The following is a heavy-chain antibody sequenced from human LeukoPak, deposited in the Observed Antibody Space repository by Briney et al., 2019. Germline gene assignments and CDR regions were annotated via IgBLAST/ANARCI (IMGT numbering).Heavy chain of an antibody. D-gene: IGHD5-24*01. CDR2: ISSSSTIK. V-gene: IGHV3-48*01. CDR1: GFSFSSYS. Sequence: PGGSLRLSCAASGFSFSSYSMKWVRQAPGKGREWVSYISSSSTIKYYADSVKGRFTVSRDNAKNSLYLQMNSLRAEDTAVYYCAKDREMATIYSWFDPWGQGTLDTVSS. J-gene: IGHJ5*02. CDR3: AKDREMATIYSWFDP.